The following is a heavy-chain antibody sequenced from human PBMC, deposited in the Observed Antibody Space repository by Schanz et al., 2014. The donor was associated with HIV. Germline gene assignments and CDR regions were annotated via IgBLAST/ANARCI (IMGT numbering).Heavy chain of an antibody. J-gene: IGHJ4*02. V-gene: IGHV3-30*18. CDR2: ISYDGSNE. D-gene: IGHD2-2*01. CDR1: GFIFRTHG. Sequence: VQLMDSGGGLVRPGRSLRLSCAASGFIFRTHGMHWVRQAPGKGLEWVAVISYDGSNEYYGDSVKGRFTISRDNSKNTLYLQMNSLRREDTAVYYCAKVGRIYSTTWIDYWGQGTLVTVSS. CDR3: AKVGRIYSTTWIDY.